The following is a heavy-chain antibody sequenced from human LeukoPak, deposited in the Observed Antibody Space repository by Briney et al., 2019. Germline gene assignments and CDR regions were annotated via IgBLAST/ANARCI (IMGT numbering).Heavy chain of an antibody. J-gene: IGHJ3*02. Sequence: ASVKVSCKASGYTFTGYYMHWVRQAPGQGLEWMGWINPNSGGTNYAQKFQGRVTMTRDTSISTAYMELSRLRSDDTAVYYCAREKWFGESHDAFDIWGQGTMVTVSS. CDR1: GYTFTGYY. CDR3: AREKWFGESHDAFDI. V-gene: IGHV1-2*02. CDR2: INPNSGGT. D-gene: IGHD3-10*01.